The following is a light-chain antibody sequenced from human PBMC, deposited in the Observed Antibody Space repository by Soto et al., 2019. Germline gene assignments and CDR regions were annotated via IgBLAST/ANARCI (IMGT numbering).Light chain of an antibody. CDR1: QSVSTR. CDR3: QQYHNWPVT. V-gene: IGKV3-15*01. J-gene: IGKJ4*01. Sequence: EIGMTQSPATLSVSPGERVTFSCRASQSVSTRLAWYQHKPGQAPRLLISGASTGATGIPPRFSGSGSGTDFTLTVNSLQSEDIAVYYCQQYHNWPVTFGGGTKVEIK. CDR2: GAS.